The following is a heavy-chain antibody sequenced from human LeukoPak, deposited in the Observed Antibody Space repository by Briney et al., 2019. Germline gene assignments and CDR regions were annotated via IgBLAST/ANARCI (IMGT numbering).Heavy chain of an antibody. CDR3: ARMNYYYYYMDV. J-gene: IGHJ6*03. CDR1: GFSLSTSGMC. CDR2: IDWDDDK. V-gene: IGHV2-70*11. Sequence: SGPTLVNPTQTLTLTCTFSGFSLSTSGMCVSWIRQPPGKALEWLARIDWDDDKYYSTSLQTRLTISKDTSKNQVVLTMTNMDPVDTATYYCARMNYYYYYMDVWGKGTTVTVSS.